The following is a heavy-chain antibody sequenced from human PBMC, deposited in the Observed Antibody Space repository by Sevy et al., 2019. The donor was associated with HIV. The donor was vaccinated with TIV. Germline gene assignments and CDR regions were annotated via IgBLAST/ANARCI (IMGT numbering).Heavy chain of an antibody. CDR2: ITGSGNNT. CDR3: AKSGYRAAVGTD. Sequence: GGSLRLSCAASGFTFSSYAMSWVRQAPGKGLRWVSTITGSGNNTYYADSVKGRFTISRDSSKNIVYLQINSLRAEDTAVYYCAKSGYRAAVGTDWGQGTLVTVSS. V-gene: IGHV3-23*01. D-gene: IGHD6-13*01. CDR1: GFTFSSYA. J-gene: IGHJ4*02.